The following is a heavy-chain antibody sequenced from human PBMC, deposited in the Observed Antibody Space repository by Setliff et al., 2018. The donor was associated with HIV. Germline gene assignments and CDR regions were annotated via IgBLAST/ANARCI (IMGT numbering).Heavy chain of an antibody. CDR1: GGSISSGSYY. D-gene: IGHD3-3*01. CDR3: ATWRVYYYYMDV. CDR2: IYTSGST. J-gene: IGHJ6*03. V-gene: IGHV4-61*09. Sequence: SETLSLTCTVSGGSISSGSYYWSWIRQPAGKGLGWIGHIYTSGSTNYNPSLKSRVTISVDTSKNQFSLKLSSVTAADTAVYYCATWRVYYYYMDVWGKGTTVTVSS.